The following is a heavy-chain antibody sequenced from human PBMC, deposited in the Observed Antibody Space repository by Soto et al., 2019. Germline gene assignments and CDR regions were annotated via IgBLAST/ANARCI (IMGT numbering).Heavy chain of an antibody. Sequence: QVQLVESGGGVVQPGRSLRLSCAASGFTFSSYAMHWVRQAPGKGLEWVAVISYDPSNKYYADSVKGRFTISRDNSKNTLYMQMSRLRAEDTAVYYCAKPSMVRGVVQFYFDYWGQGTLVTVSS. CDR1: GFTFSSYA. J-gene: IGHJ4*02. CDR2: ISYDPSNK. V-gene: IGHV3-30-3*01. CDR3: AKPSMVRGVVQFYFDY. D-gene: IGHD3-10*01.